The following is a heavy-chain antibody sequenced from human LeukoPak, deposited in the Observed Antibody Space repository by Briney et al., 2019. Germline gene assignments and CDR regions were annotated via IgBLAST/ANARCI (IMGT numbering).Heavy chain of an antibody. CDR3: ARVDYYGSGPYYYSGMDV. V-gene: IGHV3-33*01. Sequence: GGSLRLSCAASGFTFSSYGMHWVRQAPGKWLEWVAVIWYDGSNKYYADSVKGRFTISRDNSKNTLYLQMNSLRAEDTAVYYCARVDYYGSGPYYYSGMDVWGKGTTVTVSS. D-gene: IGHD3-10*01. J-gene: IGHJ6*04. CDR1: GFTFSSYG. CDR2: IWYDGSNK.